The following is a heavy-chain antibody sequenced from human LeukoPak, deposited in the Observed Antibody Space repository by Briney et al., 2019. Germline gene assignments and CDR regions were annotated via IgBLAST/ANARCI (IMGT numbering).Heavy chain of an antibody. V-gene: IGHV4-61*02. CDR3: ARGRRLELRGGSYYFDY. CDR2: IYTTGST. J-gene: IGHJ4*02. CDR1: GGSISSGSYY. Sequence: SQTLSLTCTVSGGSISSGSYYWSWIRQPAGKGLEWIGRIYTTGSTNYNPSLKSRVTISVDTSKNQFSLKLSSVTAADTAVYYCARGRRLELRGGSYYFDYWGQGTLVTVSS. D-gene: IGHD1-7*01.